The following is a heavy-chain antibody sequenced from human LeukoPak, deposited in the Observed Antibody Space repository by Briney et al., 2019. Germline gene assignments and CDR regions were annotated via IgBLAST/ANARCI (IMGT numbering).Heavy chain of an antibody. V-gene: IGHV4-4*07. CDR3: ARTLYPWNFDY. J-gene: IGHJ4*02. D-gene: IGHD2-2*02. CDR1: GGSISGFY. Sequence: SETLSLTCTVSGGSISGFYWSWIRQPAGKGLEWIGRIYTSGSTTYNPSLKSRVTMSVDTSKNQFPLKLSSVTAADTAVYYCARTLYPWNFDYWGQGILVTVSS. CDR2: IYTSGST.